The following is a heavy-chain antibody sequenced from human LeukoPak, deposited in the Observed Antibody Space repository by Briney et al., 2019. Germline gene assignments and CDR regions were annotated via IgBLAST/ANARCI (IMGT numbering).Heavy chain of an antibody. J-gene: IGHJ4*02. V-gene: IGHV4-59*01. D-gene: IGHD1-26*01. CDR1: GGSISSYY. Sequence: ETLSLTCTVSGGSISSYYWSWIRQPPGKGLEWIGYMYYSGSTNYNPSLKSRVTILVDTSRNQFSLKLRSVTAADTAVYYCARNGGSYSFDFWGQGTLVTASS. CDR2: MYYSGST. CDR3: ARNGGSYSFDF.